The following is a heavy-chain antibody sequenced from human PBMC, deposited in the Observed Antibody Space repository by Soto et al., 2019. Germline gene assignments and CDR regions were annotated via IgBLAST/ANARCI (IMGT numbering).Heavy chain of an antibody. D-gene: IGHD2-2*01. CDR3: PRNTAPTNA. CDR2: INAGNGNT. J-gene: IGHJ6*02. CDR1: GYTFTSYA. Sequence: QVQLVQSGAEVKKPGASVKVSCKASGYTFTSYAMHWVRQAPGQRLEWMGWINAGNGNTKYSQKFQGRVTITRDTPAGTAYRELGRVRCEDTAVYYCPRNTAPTNAWGQGPRSPVPS. V-gene: IGHV1-3*01.